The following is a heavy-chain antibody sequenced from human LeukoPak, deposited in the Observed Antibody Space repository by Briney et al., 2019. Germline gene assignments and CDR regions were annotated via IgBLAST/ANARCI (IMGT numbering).Heavy chain of an antibody. CDR1: GGTFSSYA. J-gene: IGHJ4*02. CDR2: IIPILGIA. CDR3: ARSGDGSGTIT. V-gene: IGHV1-69*04. Sequence: SVKVSCKAFGGTFSSYAISWVRQAPGQGLEWMGRIIPILGIANYAQKFQGRVTITADKSTSTAYMELSSLRSEDTAVYYCARSGDGSGTITRGQGTLVTVSS. D-gene: IGHD3-10*01.